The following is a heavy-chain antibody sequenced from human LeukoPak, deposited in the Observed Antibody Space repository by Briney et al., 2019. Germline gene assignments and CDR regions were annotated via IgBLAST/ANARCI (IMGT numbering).Heavy chain of an antibody. CDR1: GFTFSSYE. D-gene: IGHD2-2*01. V-gene: IGHV3-48*03. CDR2: ISSSGSTI. Sequence: GGSLRLSCAASGFTFSSYEMNWVRQAPGKGLEWVSYISSSGSTIYYADSVKGRFTISRDNAKNSLYLQMNSLRAEDTAVYYCAIVVPAANSAEFDYWGQGTLVTVSS. J-gene: IGHJ4*02. CDR3: AIVVPAANSAEFDY.